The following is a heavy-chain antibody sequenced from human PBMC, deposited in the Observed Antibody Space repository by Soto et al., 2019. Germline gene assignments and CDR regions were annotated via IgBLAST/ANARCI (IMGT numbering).Heavy chain of an antibody. CDR2: IYYSGST. CDR3: ARGGEAAAGRKKNYYYYGMDV. Sequence: QVQLQESGPGLVKPSQTLSLTCTVSGGSISSGDYYWSWIRQPPGKGLEWIGYIYYSGSTYYNPSLKSRVTISVDTSKNQFSLKLSSVTAADTAVYYCARGGEAAAGRKKNYYYYGMDVWGQGTTVTVSS. D-gene: IGHD6-13*01. CDR1: GGSISSGDYY. J-gene: IGHJ6*02. V-gene: IGHV4-30-4*01.